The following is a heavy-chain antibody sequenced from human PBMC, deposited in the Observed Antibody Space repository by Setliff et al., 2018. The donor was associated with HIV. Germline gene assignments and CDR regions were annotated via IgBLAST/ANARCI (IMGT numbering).Heavy chain of an antibody. CDR3: AREKGRYFDWSHTRDALDI. CDR2: INHSGST. J-gene: IGHJ3*02. Sequence: SETLSLTCAVYGGSFNGYYWSWIRQPPGKGLEWIGEINHSGSTNYNPSLKSRVTMSVDKSKNQFSLRLSSVTAADTAVYYCAREKGRYFDWSHTRDALDIWGQGTMVTVSS. D-gene: IGHD3-9*01. V-gene: IGHV4-34*01. CDR1: GGSFNGYY.